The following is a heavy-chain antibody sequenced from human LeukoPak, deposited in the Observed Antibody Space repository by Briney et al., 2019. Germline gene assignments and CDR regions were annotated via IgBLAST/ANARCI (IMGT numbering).Heavy chain of an antibody. CDR1: GFTFSSYA. CDR2: ISGSGGST. V-gene: IGHV3-23*01. Sequence: PGGSLRLSCAASGFTFSSYAMSWVRQAPGKGLEWVSAISGSGGSTYYADSVKGRFTISRDNSKNTLYLQMNSLRAEDTAVYYCAKDGGYSSGWYYDYWGQGTLVTVSS. J-gene: IGHJ4*02. D-gene: IGHD6-19*01. CDR3: AKDGGYSSGWYYDY.